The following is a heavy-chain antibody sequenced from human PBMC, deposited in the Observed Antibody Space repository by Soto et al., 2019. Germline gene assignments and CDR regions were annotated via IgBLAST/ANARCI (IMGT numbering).Heavy chain of an antibody. D-gene: IGHD1-26*01. CDR2: IYYSGST. CDR1: GGSVSSGSYY. V-gene: IGHV4-61*01. Sequence: PSETLSLTCTVSGGSVSSGSYYWSWIRQPPGKGLEWIGYIYYSGSTNYNPSLKSRVTISVETSKNQFSLKLSSVTAADTAVYYCASIHVRYRGSYYGFDRRGQAILLTVSS. J-gene: IGHJ4*02. CDR3: ASIHVRYRGSYYGFDR.